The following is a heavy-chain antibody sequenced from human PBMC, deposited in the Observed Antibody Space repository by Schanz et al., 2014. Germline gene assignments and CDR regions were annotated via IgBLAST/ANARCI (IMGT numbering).Heavy chain of an antibody. V-gene: IGHV4-34*01. CDR3: ARSAGRDFWSGYYTRFDY. Sequence: QVQLQQWGAGLLKPSETLSLTCAVYGGSFSGYYWSWIRQPPGKGLEWIAEINHGGSTNYNPSLKSRVTISVDTSKNQFSLKLSSVTAADTAVYYCARSAGRDFWSGYYTRFDYWGQGTLVTVSS. CDR2: INHGGST. CDR1: GGSFSGYY. D-gene: IGHD3-3*01. J-gene: IGHJ4*02.